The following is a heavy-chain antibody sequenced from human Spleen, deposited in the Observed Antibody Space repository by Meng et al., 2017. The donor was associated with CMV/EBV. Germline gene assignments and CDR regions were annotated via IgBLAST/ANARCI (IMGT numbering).Heavy chain of an antibody. CDR1: GGSFCGYY. V-gene: IGHV4-59*01. CDR3: ARDSGSY. Sequence: SETLSLTCAVYGGSFCGYYWSWIRQPPGKGLEWIGYIYYSGSTNYNPSLKSRVTISVDTSKNQFSLKLSSVTAADTAVYYCARDSGSYWGQGTLVTVSS. D-gene: IGHD1-14*01. CDR2: IYYSGST. J-gene: IGHJ4*02.